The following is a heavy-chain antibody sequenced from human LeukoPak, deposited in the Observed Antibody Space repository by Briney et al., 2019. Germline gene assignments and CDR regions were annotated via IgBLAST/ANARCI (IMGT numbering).Heavy chain of an antibody. D-gene: IGHD6-13*01. V-gene: IGHV3-33*08. J-gene: IGHJ5*02. CDR1: GFTFSNYG. Sequence: PGGSLRLSCAASGFTFSNYGMHWVRQAPGKGLEWVALSSYDGSNKYYADSVKGRFTISRDNAKNTLYLQMNSLRAEDTAVYYCARDESSSWYWFDPWGQGTLVTVSS. CDR2: SSYDGSNK. CDR3: ARDESSSWYWFDP.